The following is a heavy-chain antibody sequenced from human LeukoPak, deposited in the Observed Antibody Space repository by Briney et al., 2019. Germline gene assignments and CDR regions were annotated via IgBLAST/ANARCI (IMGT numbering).Heavy chain of an antibody. CDR1: GVTFDNVA. D-gene: IGHD6-19*01. Sequence: SLIGSCSASGVTFDNVAVQGLRQALGGGLNFITIISWNSGYIGYADSVKGRFTISRDNAKKSLDLQMNSLRAEDTAFYYCAKVRGTYSSGYFFDYWGQGTLVTVSS. J-gene: IGHJ4*02. V-gene: IGHV3-9*01. CDR2: ISWNSGYI. CDR3: AKVRGTYSSGYFFDY.